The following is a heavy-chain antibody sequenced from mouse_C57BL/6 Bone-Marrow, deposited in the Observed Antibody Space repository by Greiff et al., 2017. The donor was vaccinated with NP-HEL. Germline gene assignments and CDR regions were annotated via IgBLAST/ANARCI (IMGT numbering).Heavy chain of an antibody. CDR2: IHPSDSDT. Sequence: QVQLQQPGAELVKPGASVKVSCKASGYTFTSYWMHWVKQRPGQGLELIGRIHPSDSDTNYNQKFKGKATLTVDKSSSTAYMQLSSLTSEDSAVYYCAIVYYGYDWFAYWGQGTLVTVSA. CDR1: GYTFTSYW. D-gene: IGHD2-2*01. J-gene: IGHJ3*01. V-gene: IGHV1-74*01. CDR3: AIVYYGYDWFAY.